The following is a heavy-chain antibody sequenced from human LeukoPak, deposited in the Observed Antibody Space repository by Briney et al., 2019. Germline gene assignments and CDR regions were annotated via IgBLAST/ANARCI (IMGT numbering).Heavy chain of an antibody. J-gene: IGHJ5*02. V-gene: IGHV4-34*01. Sequence: PSETLSLTCTVSGGSMSPYHWGWIRQPPGKGLEWIGEINHSGSTNYNPSLKSRVTISVDTSKNQFSLKLSSVTAADTAVYYCARDASGTYYYGSGSMNWFDPWGQGTLVTVSS. CDR3: ARDASGTYYYGSGSMNWFDP. D-gene: IGHD3-10*01. CDR1: GGSMSPYH. CDR2: INHSGST.